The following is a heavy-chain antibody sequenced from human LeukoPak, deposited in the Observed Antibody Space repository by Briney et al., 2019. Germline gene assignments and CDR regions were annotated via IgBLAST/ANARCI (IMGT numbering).Heavy chain of an antibody. Sequence: SETLSLTCTVSGGSISDYYWTWIRQSPGTGLEWIGYMDYSGSTAYKPSLTSRVTISIDTSKKKFSLGLSSVTAADTAIYFCARRKRGSGGPFDYWGQGTLVTVSS. J-gene: IGHJ4*02. V-gene: IGHV4-59*08. CDR3: ARRKRGSGGPFDY. CDR1: GGSISDYY. D-gene: IGHD6-19*01. CDR2: MDYSGST.